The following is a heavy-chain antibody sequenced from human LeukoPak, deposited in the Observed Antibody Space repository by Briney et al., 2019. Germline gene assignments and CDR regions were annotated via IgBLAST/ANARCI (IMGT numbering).Heavy chain of an antibody. D-gene: IGHD3-22*01. Sequence: GGSLRLSCAASGFTFSRYWMHWARLAPGKGPVWVSRINGDGSSISYADSVKGRFTISRDNAKNTLYLQMNSLRVEDTAAYYCAREVVESHYYDSSGYSPFDYWGQGTLVTVSS. V-gene: IGHV3-74*01. CDR3: AREVVESHYYDSSGYSPFDY. CDR2: INGDGSSI. CDR1: GFTFSRYW. J-gene: IGHJ4*02.